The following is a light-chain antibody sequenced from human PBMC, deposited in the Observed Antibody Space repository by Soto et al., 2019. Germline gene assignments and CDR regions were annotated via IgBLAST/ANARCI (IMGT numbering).Light chain of an antibody. Sequence: ATQMTQSPSSLSASVGDRVTIACRASQGIRTELAWYQQKRGEAPKLLIYAASALQSGVPSRFSGSGSGTDFTLNISNLQPEDFATYYCLQDSDYPRTFGQGTKVEMK. J-gene: IGKJ1*01. CDR2: AAS. V-gene: IGKV1-6*01. CDR3: LQDSDYPRT. CDR1: QGIRTE.